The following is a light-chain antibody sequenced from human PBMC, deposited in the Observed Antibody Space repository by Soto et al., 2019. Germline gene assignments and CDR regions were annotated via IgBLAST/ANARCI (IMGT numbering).Light chain of an antibody. CDR2: RAS. CDR1: QSISSGS. CDR3: QQYGTSPT. Sequence: EIVLTQSPGTLSLSPGERATLSCRASQSISSGSFAWYQQKPGQAPRVIIYRASSRATGIPDRFSGSGSGTDFTLTISRLEPEDFAVYFCQQYGTSPTFGRGTKVDIK. V-gene: IGKV3-20*01. J-gene: IGKJ1*01.